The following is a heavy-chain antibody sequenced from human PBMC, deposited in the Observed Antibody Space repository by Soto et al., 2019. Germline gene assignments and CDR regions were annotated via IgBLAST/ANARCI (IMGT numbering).Heavy chain of an antibody. CDR1: GGTFSSYA. Sequence: QVQLVQSGAEVKKPGSSVKVSCKASGGTFSSYAISWVRQAPGQGLEWMGGIIPFFGTTNYAQRFQGRVTISADESTSTAYMELSSLRSEDTAVYYCARDDDYYASTGYHFGYWGQGTLVTVSS. CDR3: ARDDDYYASTGYHFGY. D-gene: IGHD3-22*01. V-gene: IGHV1-69*12. J-gene: IGHJ4*02. CDR2: IIPFFGTT.